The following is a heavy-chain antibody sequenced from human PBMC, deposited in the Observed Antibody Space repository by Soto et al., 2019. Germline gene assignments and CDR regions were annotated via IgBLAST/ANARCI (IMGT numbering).Heavy chain of an antibody. J-gene: IGHJ6*02. CDR1: GFTFSSYA. Sequence: GGSLRLSCAASGFTFSSYAMHWVRQAPGKGLEWVAVISYDGSNKYYADSVKGRFTISRDNSKNTLYLQMNSLRAEDTAVYYYARGYCSGGSCYIMATLRYYYGMDVWGQGTTVTVSS. CDR2: ISYDGSNK. CDR3: ARGYCSGGSCYIMATLRYYYGMDV. V-gene: IGHV3-30-3*01. D-gene: IGHD2-15*01.